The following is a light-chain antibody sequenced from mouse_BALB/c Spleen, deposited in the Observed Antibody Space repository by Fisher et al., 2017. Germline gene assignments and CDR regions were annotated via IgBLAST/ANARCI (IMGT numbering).Light chain of an antibody. J-gene: IGKJ5*01. CDR1: SSVSSSY. CDR2: STS. CDR3: QQRSSYPPT. V-gene: IGKV4-79*01. Sequence: IVLTQTPAIMSASPGEKVTLTCSASSSVSSSYLYWYQQKPGSSPKLWIYSTSNLASGVPARFSGSGSGTSYSLTISSMEAEDAATYYCQQRSSYPPTFGAGTKLELK.